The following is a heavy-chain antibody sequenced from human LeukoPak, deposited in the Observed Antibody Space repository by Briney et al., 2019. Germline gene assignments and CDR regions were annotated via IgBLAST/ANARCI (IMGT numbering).Heavy chain of an antibody. J-gene: IGHJ4*02. CDR2: IIPIFGTA. D-gene: IGHD3-22*01. Sequence: ASVKVSCKASGGTFSSYAISWVRQAPGQGLEWMGGIIPIFGTANYAQKFQGRVTITTDESTSTAYMELSSLRSEDKAVYYCARGKATYYYDSSGYLSVDYWGQGTLVTVSS. CDR1: GGTFSSYA. CDR3: ARGKATYYYDSSGYLSVDY. V-gene: IGHV1-69*05.